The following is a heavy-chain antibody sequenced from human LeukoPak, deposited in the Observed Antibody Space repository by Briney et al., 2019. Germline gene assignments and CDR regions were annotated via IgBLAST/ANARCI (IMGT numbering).Heavy chain of an antibody. D-gene: IGHD1-1*01. J-gene: IGHJ6*03. CDR1: GYTFTSYD. CDR3: ARTGTAYYYYYMDV. Sequence: GASVKVSCKASGYTFTSYDINWVRQATGQGLEWMGWVNPNSGNTGYAQKFQGRVTMTRNTSISTAYMELSSLRSEDTAVYYCARTGTAYYYYYMDVWGKGTTVTVSS. V-gene: IGHV1-8*01. CDR2: VNPNSGNT.